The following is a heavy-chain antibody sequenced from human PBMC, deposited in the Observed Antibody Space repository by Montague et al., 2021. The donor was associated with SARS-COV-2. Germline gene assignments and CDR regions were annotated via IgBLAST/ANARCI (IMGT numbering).Heavy chain of an antibody. V-gene: IGHV4-59*01. D-gene: IGHD3-22*01. CDR1: GGSISSYY. CDR2: IYYSGST. CDR3: AGEVRYYYDSSGPGAFDI. J-gene: IGHJ3*02. Sequence: SETLSLTCTVSGGSISSYYWSWIRQPPGKGLGCIGYIYYSGSTNYNPSLKSRVTISVDTSKNQFSLKLSSVTAADTAVYYCAGEVRYYYDSSGPGAFDIWGQGTMVTVSS.